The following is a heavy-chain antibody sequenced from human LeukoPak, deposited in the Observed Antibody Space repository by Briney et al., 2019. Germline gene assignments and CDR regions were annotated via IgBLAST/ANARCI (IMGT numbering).Heavy chain of an antibody. CDR1: GFTFSSYA. V-gene: IGHV3-23*01. D-gene: IGHD3-10*01. CDR3: AKDVNYYGSGSYYVY. J-gene: IGHJ4*02. CDR2: ISGSGGST. Sequence: GGSLRLSCAASGFTFSSYAMSWVRQGPGKGLEWVSTISGSGGSTYYADSVKGRFTISRDNSKTTLYLQMNSLRAEDTAVYYCAKDVNYYGSGSYYVYWGQGTLVTVSS.